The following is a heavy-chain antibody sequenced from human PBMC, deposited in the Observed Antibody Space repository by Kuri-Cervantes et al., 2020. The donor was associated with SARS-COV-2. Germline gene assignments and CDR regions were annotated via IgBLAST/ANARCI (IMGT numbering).Heavy chain of an antibody. CDR1: GFTFSSYG. V-gene: IGHV3-30*02. Sequence: GGSLRLSCAASGFTFSSYGMHWVRQAPGKGLEWVAFIRYDGSNKYYADSVKGRFTISRDNAKNSLYLQMNSLRAEDTAVYYCARGFKIAAAGPFDYWGQGTLVTVSS. D-gene: IGHD6-13*01. CDR3: ARGFKIAAAGPFDY. J-gene: IGHJ4*02. CDR2: IRYDGSNK.